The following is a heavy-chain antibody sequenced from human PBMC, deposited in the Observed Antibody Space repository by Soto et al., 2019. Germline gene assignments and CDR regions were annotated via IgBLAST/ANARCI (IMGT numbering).Heavy chain of an antibody. J-gene: IGHJ4*02. CDR1: GFPFSSYA. CDR2: ISGSGGIT. CDR3: AKSLSASPNYFFDY. D-gene: IGHD1-1*01. V-gene: IGHV3-23*01. Sequence: VGSLRLSCAASGFPFSSYAMSWVRQAPGKGLEWVSGISGSGGITYYADSVKGRFTIPRDNSKNSLYLQMNSLTAGDTAVYYCAKSLSASPNYFFDYWGQGTLVTVSS.